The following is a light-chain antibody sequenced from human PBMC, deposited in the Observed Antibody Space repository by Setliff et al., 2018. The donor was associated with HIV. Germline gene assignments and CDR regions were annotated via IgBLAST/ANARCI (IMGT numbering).Light chain of an antibody. CDR1: SSDVGGYAY. CDR2: DVF. V-gene: IGLV2-14*01. J-gene: IGLJ2*01. Sequence: QSVLTQPASVSGYPGQSITISCTGTSSDVGGYAYVSWYQQRPGKAPKLLIYDVFRRPSGVSSRFSGSKSGNTASLTISGLQAEDEADYYCSSSTDSSTLLFGGGTKVTVL. CDR3: SSSTDSSTLL.